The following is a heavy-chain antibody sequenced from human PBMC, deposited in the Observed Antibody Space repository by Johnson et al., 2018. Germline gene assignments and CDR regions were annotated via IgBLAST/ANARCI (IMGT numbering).Heavy chain of an antibody. CDR3: ARSGGAPRSSGLTVDFQH. Sequence: VQLVQSGGGLIQPGGSLRLSCAASGFTVSASYMSWVRQAPGKGLEWVSAIYIDGSTYYADSVKGRFTISRYNSVNTLYLQMNSRRAEDTAVYYCARSGGAPRSSGLTVDFQHWGQGTLVTVSS. J-gene: IGHJ1*01. CDR1: GFTVSASY. CDR2: IYIDGST. V-gene: IGHV3-53*01. D-gene: IGHD6-19*01.